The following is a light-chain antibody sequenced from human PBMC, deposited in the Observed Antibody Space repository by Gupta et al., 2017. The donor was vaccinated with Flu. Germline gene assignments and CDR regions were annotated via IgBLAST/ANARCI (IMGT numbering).Light chain of an antibody. Sequence: QSVLTQPPSASGPPGQRVTVSCSGSSPNIGSNTVNWYQQLPGTAPKHLIYSNNQRPSGVPDRFSGSKSGTSASLAISGLQSEDEADYYCAAWEDSLNGYVFGTGTKVTVL. CDR3: AAWEDSLNGYV. J-gene: IGLJ1*01. CDR1: SPNIGSNT. CDR2: SNN. V-gene: IGLV1-44*01.